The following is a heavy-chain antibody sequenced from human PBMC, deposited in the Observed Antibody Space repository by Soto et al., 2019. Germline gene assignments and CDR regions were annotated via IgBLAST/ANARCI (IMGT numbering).Heavy chain of an antibody. CDR1: GFTFSSYA. Sequence: GGSLRLSCAASGFTFSSYAMSWVRQAPGKGLEWVSTISGSGGSTYYADSVKGRFTISRDNSKNTLYLQMNSLRAEDTAVYYCAKDTYYYDSSGYYLRYDAFDIWGQGTMVTVSS. V-gene: IGHV3-23*01. D-gene: IGHD3-22*01. CDR3: AKDTYYYDSSGYYLRYDAFDI. CDR2: ISGSGGST. J-gene: IGHJ3*02.